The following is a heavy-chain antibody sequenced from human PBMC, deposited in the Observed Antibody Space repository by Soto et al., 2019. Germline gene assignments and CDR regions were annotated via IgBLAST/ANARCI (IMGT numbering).Heavy chain of an antibody. J-gene: IGHJ6*03. V-gene: IGHV1-18*01. D-gene: IGHD6-13*01. CDR3: ARRLSSQNYYYYYMDV. CDR1: GYTFTSYG. CDR2: ISAYNGNT. Sequence: QVQLVQSGAEVKKPGASVKVSCKASGYTFTSYGISWVRQAPGQGLEWMGWISAYNGNTNYAQKLQGRVTMTTDTSTSTAYRELRSLRSDDTAVYYCARRLSSQNYYYYYMDVWGKGTTVTVSS.